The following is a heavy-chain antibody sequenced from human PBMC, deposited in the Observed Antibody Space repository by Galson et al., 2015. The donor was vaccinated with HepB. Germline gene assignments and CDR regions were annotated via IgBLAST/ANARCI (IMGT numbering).Heavy chain of an antibody. CDR2: IGGSGDNT. CDR3: AESRPTVTTVGQDY. D-gene: IGHD4-11*01. CDR1: GFTFSNYA. Sequence: SLRLSCAASGFTFSNYAMSWVRQAPGKGLEWVSAIGGSGDNTYHADSVKGRFTISRDNSKNTLFLQMNSLRAEDTAVYYCAESRPTVTTVGQDYWGQGTLVTVSS. V-gene: IGHV3-23*01. J-gene: IGHJ4*02.